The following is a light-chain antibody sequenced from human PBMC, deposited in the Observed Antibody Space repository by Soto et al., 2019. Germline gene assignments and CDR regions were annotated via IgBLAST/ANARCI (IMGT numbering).Light chain of an antibody. CDR2: DAS. J-gene: IGKJ4*01. V-gene: IGKV3D-20*02. CDR3: QQYNFWPLT. Sequence: EIVLTQSPATLSLSPGERATLSCRASQSVSNNYLAWYQQKPGQAPRLLIYDASNRATGIPARFSGSGSGTDFTLTISRLEPEDFAVYYCQQYNFWPLTFGGGTKVDIK. CDR1: QSVSNNY.